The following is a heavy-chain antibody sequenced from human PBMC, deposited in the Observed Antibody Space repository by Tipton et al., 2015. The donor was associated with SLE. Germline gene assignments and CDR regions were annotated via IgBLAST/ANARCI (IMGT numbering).Heavy chain of an antibody. J-gene: IGHJ5*02. Sequence: TLSLTCAVSGDSISSGKYYWNWIRQPAGKGLEWIGHIYSTGTTKYNPSLKSRLTISLDTSKDQFSLRLTSVTAADTAVYYCATETRGPKRNWFDPWGQGTLVTVSS. D-gene: IGHD3-10*01. V-gene: IGHV4-61*09. CDR1: GDSISSGKYY. CDR3: ATETRGPKRNWFDP. CDR2: IYSTGTT.